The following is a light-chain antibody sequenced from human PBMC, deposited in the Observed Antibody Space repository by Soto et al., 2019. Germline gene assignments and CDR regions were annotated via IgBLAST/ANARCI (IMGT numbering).Light chain of an antibody. CDR2: GAS. Sequence: ETVLTQSPGTLSLSPGERATLFCRASQSVSNNYLDWYQQKPGQAPRLLIYGASSRATGIPDRFSGSGSGTDFSLTISRLEPEDSAVYYCQQHGTSPPSWTFGQGTKVEIK. CDR3: QQHGTSPPSWT. J-gene: IGKJ1*01. V-gene: IGKV3-20*01. CDR1: QSVSNNY.